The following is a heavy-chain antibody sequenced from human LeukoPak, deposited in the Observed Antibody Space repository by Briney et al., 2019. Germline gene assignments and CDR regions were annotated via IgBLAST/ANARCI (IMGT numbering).Heavy chain of an antibody. J-gene: IGHJ6*02. V-gene: IGHV1-2*02. D-gene: IGHD3-10*01. Sequence: ASVKVSCKASGYTFTGYYMRWVRQAPGQGLEWMGWINPNSGGTNYAQKFQGRVTMTRDTSISTAYMELSRLRSDDTAVYYCARKFVDPNGMDVWGQGTTVTVSS. CDR2: INPNSGGT. CDR3: ARKFVDPNGMDV. CDR1: GYTFTGYY.